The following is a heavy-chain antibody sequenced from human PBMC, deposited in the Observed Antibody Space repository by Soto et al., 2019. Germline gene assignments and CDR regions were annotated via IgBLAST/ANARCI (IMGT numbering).Heavy chain of an antibody. CDR3: ARPGDSGYDPYYFDY. CDR1: GFTFSSYW. CDR2: IKQDGSEK. V-gene: IGHV3-7*05. J-gene: IGHJ4*02. Sequence: GGSLRLSCAASGFTFSSYWMSWVRQAPGKGLEWVANIKQDGSEKYYVDSVKGRFTISRDNAKNSLYLQMNSLRAEDTAVYYCARPGDSGYDPYYFDYWGQGTLVTVSS. D-gene: IGHD5-12*01.